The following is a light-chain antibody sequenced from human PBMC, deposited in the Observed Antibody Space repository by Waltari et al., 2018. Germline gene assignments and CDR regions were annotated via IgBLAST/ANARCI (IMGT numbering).Light chain of an antibody. CDR1: QSLVFRDGNSH. CDR2: EGS. J-gene: IGKJ1*01. CDR3: MQGTHWPPS. V-gene: IGKV2-30*01. Sequence: DVVMTQSPLSLPVTVGQPGSISCRSSQSLVFRDGNSHLNWFQQRLGQSRRRLSYEGSKQESGVQERLRGSGSGSDFTLKISRVEAEDVGVYYCMQGTHWPPSFGQGTKVEIK.